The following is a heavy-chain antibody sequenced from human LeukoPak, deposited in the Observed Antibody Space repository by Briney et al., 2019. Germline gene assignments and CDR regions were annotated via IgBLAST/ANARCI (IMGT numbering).Heavy chain of an antibody. CDR3: TRDVEWELLMDY. D-gene: IGHD1-26*01. CDR2: IRSKAYGGTT. V-gene: IGHV3-49*03. CDR1: GFTFSSYA. J-gene: IGHJ4*02. Sequence: GGSLRLSCAASGFTFSSYAMSWFRQAPGKGLEWVGFIRSKAYGGTTEYAASVKGRFTISRDDSKSIAYLQMNSLKTEDTAVYYCTRDVEWELLMDYWGQGTLVTVSS.